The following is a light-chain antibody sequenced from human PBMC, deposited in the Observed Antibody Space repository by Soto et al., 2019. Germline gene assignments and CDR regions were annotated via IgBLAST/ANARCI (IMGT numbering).Light chain of an antibody. CDR2: KDS. CDR3: YSAADNIGV. V-gene: IGLV3-27*01. J-gene: IGLJ3*02. CDR1: VLAKKY. Sequence: SYELTQPSSESVSPGQTARITCSGDVLAKKYARWFQQKPGQAPVLVIYKDSERPSGIPERFSGSSSGTTVTLTISGAQVEDEADYYCYSAADNIGVFGGGIKLTVL.